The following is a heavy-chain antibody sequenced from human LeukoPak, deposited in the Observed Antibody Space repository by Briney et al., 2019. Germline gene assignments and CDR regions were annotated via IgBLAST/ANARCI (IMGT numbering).Heavy chain of an antibody. V-gene: IGHV1-69*04. CDR1: GGTFSSYA. J-gene: IGHJ4*02. D-gene: IGHD2-21*02. Sequence: GASVKVSCKASGGTFSSYAISWVRQAPGQGLEWMGRTIPILGIANYAQKFQGRVTITADKSTSTAYMELSSLRSEDTAVYYCARFAFHDFVDYWGQGTLVTVSS. CDR2: TIPILGIA. CDR3: ARFAFHDFVDY.